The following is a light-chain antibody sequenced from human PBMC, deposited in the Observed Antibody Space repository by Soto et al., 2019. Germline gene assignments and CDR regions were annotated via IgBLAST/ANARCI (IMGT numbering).Light chain of an antibody. CDR3: SSYTNINTRACV. CDR1: SSDVGDYNY. J-gene: IGLJ1*01. V-gene: IGLV2-14*01. Sequence: QSALTQPASVSGSPGQSITISCTGASSDVGDYNYVSWYQHHPGKAPKLLIYEVNNRPSGVSDRFSGSKSGNVASLTISWLQAEDEADYYCSSYTNINTRACVFGTGTKLTVL. CDR2: EVN.